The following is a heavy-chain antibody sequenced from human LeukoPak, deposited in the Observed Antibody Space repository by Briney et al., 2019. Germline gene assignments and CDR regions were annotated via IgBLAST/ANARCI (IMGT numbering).Heavy chain of an antibody. D-gene: IGHD6-19*01. CDR3: ARDRDAISSGWLTDY. J-gene: IGHJ4*02. CDR2: ISWDGGNT. V-gene: IGHV3-43*01. Sequence: GGSLRLSCAASGFTFDDNTMHWVRQAPGKGLEWVSLISWDGGNTYYADSVRGRFTISRDNAKNSLYLQMNSLRAEDTAVYYCARDRDAISSGWLTDYWGQGTLVTVSS. CDR1: GFTFDDNT.